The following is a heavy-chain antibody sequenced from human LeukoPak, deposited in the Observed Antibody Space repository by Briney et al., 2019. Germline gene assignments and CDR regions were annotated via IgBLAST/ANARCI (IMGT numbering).Heavy chain of an antibody. V-gene: IGHV3-30*02. D-gene: IGHD3-22*01. CDR3: AKDLSVVMASGYMDV. J-gene: IGHJ6*03. CDR2: IRYDGSNK. CDR1: GFTFSSYG. Sequence: GGSLRLSCAASGFTFSSYGMHWVRQAPGKGLEWVAFIRYDGSNKYYADSVKGRFTISRDNSKNTLYLQVNSLRAEDTAVYYCAKDLSVVMASGYMDVWGKGTPVTVS.